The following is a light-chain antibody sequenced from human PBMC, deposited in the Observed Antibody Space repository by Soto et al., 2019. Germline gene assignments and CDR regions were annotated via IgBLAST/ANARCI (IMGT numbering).Light chain of an antibody. V-gene: IGLV8-61*01. CDR1: SGSGSTNYY. J-gene: IGLJ3*02. CDR2: STT. Sequence: QTVVTPEPSFSVSPGGTVTLTCGLSSGSGSTNYYPSWYQQTPGQAPRTLIYSTTTRSSGVPDRFSGSILGNKAALTITGAQADDEADYYCVLYMGSGIWVFGGGTKVTVL. CDR3: VLYMGSGIWV.